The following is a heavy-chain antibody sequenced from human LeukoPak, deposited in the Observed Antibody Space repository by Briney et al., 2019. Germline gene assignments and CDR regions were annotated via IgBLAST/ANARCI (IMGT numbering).Heavy chain of an antibody. J-gene: IGHJ4*02. CDR1: GFTFSTYS. Sequence: GGSLRLSCAASGFTFSTYSMNWVRQAPGKGLEWVANIKGDGSETSYVTSVRGRFTISRDSAKNSLYLQMNNLRVEDTAVYYCAREEVKSFDNWGQGTLVTVSS. CDR3: AREEVKSFDN. V-gene: IGHV3-7*03. CDR2: IKGDGSET.